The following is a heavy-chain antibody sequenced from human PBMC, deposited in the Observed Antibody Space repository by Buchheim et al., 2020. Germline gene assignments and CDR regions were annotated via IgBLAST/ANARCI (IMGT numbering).Heavy chain of an antibody. Sequence: QVQLQQWGAGLLKPSETLSLTCAIYGGSSSGFFWSWIRQPPGKGPEWIGEINDNGFTNYNPSLKSRVSISLDTSKKQFSFKVNSVTAADSALYYCARGRNYLVKVPGDRGPTFDFWGQGIL. CDR2: INDNGFT. D-gene: IGHD2/OR15-2a*01. J-gene: IGHJ4*03. CDR1: GGSSSGFF. CDR3: ARGRNYLVKVPGDRGPTFDF. V-gene: IGHV4-34*02.